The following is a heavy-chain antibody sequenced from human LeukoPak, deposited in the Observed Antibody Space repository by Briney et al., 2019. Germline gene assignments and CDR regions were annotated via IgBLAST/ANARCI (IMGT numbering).Heavy chain of an antibody. CDR2: IYYSGST. D-gene: IGHD3-10*01. CDR3: ARDCGYGSGTYRFDY. V-gene: IGHV4-31*03. Sequence: SQTLSLTCTVSGGSIISGGYYWSWIRQHPGKGLEWIGYIYYSGSTSYNPSLKSRVTISIDTSKNQFSLKLSSVTDADTAVYYCARDCGYGSGTYRFDYWGQGTLVTVSS. J-gene: IGHJ4*02. CDR1: GGSIISGGYY.